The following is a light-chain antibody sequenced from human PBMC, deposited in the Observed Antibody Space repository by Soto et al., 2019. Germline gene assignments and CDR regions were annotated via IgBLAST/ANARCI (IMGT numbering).Light chain of an antibody. V-gene: IGLV3-1*01. Sequence: SYELTQPPSMSVAPGQTARITCGGNNIGSKTVHWYQQKPGQSPVLVIYQDSKRPSGIPERFSGSNSGNTATLTISGTQAMDEADYYCQAWDSSTAPYVFGTGTKVTVL. CDR1: NIGSKT. CDR3: QAWDSSTAPYV. CDR2: QDS. J-gene: IGLJ1*01.